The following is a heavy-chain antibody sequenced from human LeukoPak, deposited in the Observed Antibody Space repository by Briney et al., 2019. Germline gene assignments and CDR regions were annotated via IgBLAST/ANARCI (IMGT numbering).Heavy chain of an antibody. V-gene: IGHV3-33*01. J-gene: IGHJ4*02. CDR3: ARDYAFSYGSGSPFDY. CDR1: GFTFSSYG. CDR2: IWYDGSNK. Sequence: PGRSLRLSCAASGFTFSSYGMHWVRQAPGKGLGWVAVIWYDGSNKYYADSVKGRFTISRDNSKNTLYLQMNSLRAEDTAVYYCARDYAFSYGSGSPFDYWGQGTLVTVSS. D-gene: IGHD3-10*01.